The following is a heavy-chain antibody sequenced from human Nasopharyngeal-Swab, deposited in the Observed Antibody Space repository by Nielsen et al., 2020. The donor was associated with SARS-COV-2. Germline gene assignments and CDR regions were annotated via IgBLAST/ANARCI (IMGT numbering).Heavy chain of an antibody. V-gene: IGHV3-23*01. Sequence: VRQAPGKGLEWVSAISGSGGSTYYADSVKGRFTISRGNSKNTLCLQMNSLRAEDTAVYYCAKNRGWGGFRYCYYYMDVWGKGTTVTVSS. J-gene: IGHJ6*03. CDR2: ISGSGGST. D-gene: IGHD3-3*01. CDR3: AKNRGWGGFRYCYYYMDV.